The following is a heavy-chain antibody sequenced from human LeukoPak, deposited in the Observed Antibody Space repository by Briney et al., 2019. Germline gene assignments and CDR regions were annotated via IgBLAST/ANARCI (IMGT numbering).Heavy chain of an antibody. J-gene: IGHJ4*02. CDR2: IYYSGST. CDR3: ANEGDTAMDY. D-gene: IGHD5-18*01. CDR1: GFTFSSYTMN. Sequence: GSLRLSCAASGFTFSSYTMNWVRQPPGKGLEWIGSIYYSGSTYYNPSLKSRVTISVDTSKNQFSLKLSSVTAADTAVYYCANEGDTAMDYWGQGTLVTVSS. V-gene: IGHV4-59*05.